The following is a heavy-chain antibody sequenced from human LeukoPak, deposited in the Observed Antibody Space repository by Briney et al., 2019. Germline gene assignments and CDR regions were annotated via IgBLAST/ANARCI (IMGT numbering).Heavy chain of an antibody. V-gene: IGHV3-30-3*01. CDR3: ARGGPGDYLDY. Sequence: GGSLRLSCAASGFTSSGFGTHWVRQAPGKGLEWVAVISYDGSNKYYADSVKGRFTISRDNSKNTLYLQMNSLRAEDTAVYYCARGGPGDYLDYWGQGTLVTVSS. CDR1: GFTSSGFG. J-gene: IGHJ4*02. D-gene: IGHD4-17*01. CDR2: ISYDGSNK.